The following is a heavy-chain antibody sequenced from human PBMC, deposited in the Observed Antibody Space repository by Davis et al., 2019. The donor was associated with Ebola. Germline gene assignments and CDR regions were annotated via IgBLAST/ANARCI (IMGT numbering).Heavy chain of an antibody. J-gene: IGHJ4*02. V-gene: IGHV3-23*01. CDR2: ISGSGGST. CDR3: ASLLSGYYFGS. CDR1: GFTFSSYA. D-gene: IGHD3-22*01. Sequence: GESLKISCAASGFTFSSYAMSWVRQAPGKGLEWVSAISGSGGSTYYADSVKGRFTISRDNSKNTLYLQMNSLRAEDTAVYYCASLLSGYYFGSWGQGTLVTVSS.